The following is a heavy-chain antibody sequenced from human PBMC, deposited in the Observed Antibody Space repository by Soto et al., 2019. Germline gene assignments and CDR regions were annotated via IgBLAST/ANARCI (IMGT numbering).Heavy chain of an antibody. D-gene: IGHD3-22*01. CDR3: ARVKRYYDSSGYPPQYHYYFDY. CDR1: GGSISSSSYY. Sequence: PSETLSLTCTVSGGSISSSSYYWGWIRQPPGKGLEWIGSIYHSGSTYYNPSLKSRVTMSVDRSKNQFSLKLSSVTAADTAVYYCARVKRYYDSSGYPPQYHYYFDYWGQGPLVTVSS. J-gene: IGHJ4*02. CDR2: IYHSGST. V-gene: IGHV4-39*07.